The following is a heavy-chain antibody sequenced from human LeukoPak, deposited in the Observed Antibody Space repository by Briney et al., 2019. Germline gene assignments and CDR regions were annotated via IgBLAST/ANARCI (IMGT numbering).Heavy chain of an antibody. CDR2: ISSSSSTI. Sequence: GGSLRLSCAASGFTFSSYSMNWVRQAPGKGLEWVSYISSSSSTIYYADSVKGRFTISRDNAKNSLYLQMNSLRAEDTAVYYCAREGEQLDGYFDYWGQGTLVTVSS. J-gene: IGHJ4*02. CDR3: AREGEQLDGYFDY. D-gene: IGHD6-13*01. V-gene: IGHV3-48*04. CDR1: GFTFSSYS.